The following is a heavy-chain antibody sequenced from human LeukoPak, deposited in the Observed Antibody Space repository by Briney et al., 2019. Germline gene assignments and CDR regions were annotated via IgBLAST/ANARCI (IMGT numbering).Heavy chain of an antibody. Sequence: GGSLRLSXAASGFTFSSYAMSWVRQAPGKGLEWVSAISGSGGSTYYADSVNGRFTISRDNSKNTLYLQMNSLRAEDTAVYYCAKEATDYDYVWGSYRYCDYWGQGTLVTVSS. CDR3: AKEATDYDYVWGSYRYCDY. J-gene: IGHJ4*02. V-gene: IGHV3-23*01. CDR1: GFTFSSYA. CDR2: ISGSGGST. D-gene: IGHD3-16*02.